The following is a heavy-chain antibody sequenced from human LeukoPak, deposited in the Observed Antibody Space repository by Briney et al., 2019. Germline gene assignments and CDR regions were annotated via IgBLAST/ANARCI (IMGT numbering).Heavy chain of an antibody. CDR1: GSSFPTYG. CDR2: IYPDESNI. Sequence: GGSLQIYSKGSGSSFPTYGIAWVRQMPGKGLEWMGIIYPDESNIRYSPSFQGQVTISADKSISTAYLQWSSLKASDTAMYYCARPPSRGYSSSFEYWGQGTLVTVSS. V-gene: IGHV5-51*01. D-gene: IGHD2-2*03. J-gene: IGHJ4*02. CDR3: ARPPSRGYSSSFEY.